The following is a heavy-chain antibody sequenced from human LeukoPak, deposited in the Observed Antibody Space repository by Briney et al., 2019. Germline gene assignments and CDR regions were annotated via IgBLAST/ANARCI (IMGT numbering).Heavy chain of an antibody. CDR3: ARDTGYCSSTSCYRFDY. CDR1: GYTFTSYD. J-gene: IGHJ4*02. V-gene: IGHV1-8*01. D-gene: IGHD2-2*02. CDR2: MNPNSGNT. Sequence: ASVKVSCKASGYTFTSYDINWVRQATGQGLEWMGWMNPNSGNTGYAQKFQGRVTMTRNTSISTAYMELRSLRSDDTAVYYCARDTGYCSSTSCYRFDYWGQGTLVTVSS.